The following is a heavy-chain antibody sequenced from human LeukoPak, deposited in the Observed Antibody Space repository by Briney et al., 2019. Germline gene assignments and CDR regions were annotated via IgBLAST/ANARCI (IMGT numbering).Heavy chain of an antibody. D-gene: IGHD3-3*01. CDR3: ARSPFWSGYSKYYYYYYMDV. V-gene: IGHV1-69*05. J-gene: IGHJ6*03. CDR1: GGTFSSYA. Sequence: ASVKVSFKASGGTFSSYAISWVRQAPGQGLEWMGGIIPIFGTANYAQKFQGRVTITTDESTSTAYMELSSLRSEDTAVYYCARSPFWSGYSKYYYYYYMDVWGKGTTVTVSS. CDR2: IIPIFGTA.